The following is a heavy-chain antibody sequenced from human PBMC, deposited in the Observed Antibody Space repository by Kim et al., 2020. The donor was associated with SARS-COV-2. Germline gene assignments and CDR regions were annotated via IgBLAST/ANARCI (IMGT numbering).Heavy chain of an antibody. Sequence: SETLSLTCAVYGGSFSGYYWSWIRQPPGKGLEWIGEINHSGSTNYNPSLKSRVTISVDTSKNQFSLKLSSVTAADTAVYYCARGYGDSRDGRVDYWGQGTLVTVSS. CDR1: GGSFSGYY. J-gene: IGHJ4*02. CDR3: ARGYGDSRDGRVDY. CDR2: INHSGST. V-gene: IGHV4-34*01. D-gene: IGHD4-17*01.